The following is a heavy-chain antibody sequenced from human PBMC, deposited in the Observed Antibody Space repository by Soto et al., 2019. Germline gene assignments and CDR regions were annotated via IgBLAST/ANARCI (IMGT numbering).Heavy chain of an antibody. CDR3: ARVAVEVTPPRSYGMDV. V-gene: IGHV1-2*04. Sequence: QVQLVQSGAEVKKPGASVKVSCKASGYTFTGYYMHWVRQAPGQGLEWMGWINPNSGGTNYAQKFQGWVTMTRDTSISTAYMELSRLRSDDTAVYYCARVAVEVTPPRSYGMDVWGQGTTVTVSS. D-gene: IGHD2-21*02. J-gene: IGHJ6*02. CDR1: GYTFTGYY. CDR2: INPNSGGT.